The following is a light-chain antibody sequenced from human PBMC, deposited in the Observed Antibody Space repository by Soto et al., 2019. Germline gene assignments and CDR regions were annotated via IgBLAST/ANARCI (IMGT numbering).Light chain of an antibody. CDR1: QSISRH. CDR3: QQSYSTPFT. J-gene: IGKJ3*01. Sequence: DIQMTQSPSSLSASVGDRVTITCRASQSISRHLNWYQQKPGKAPKLLIYAASSLQSGVTARFSGSGSGTDFTLTISSLQPEDYATYHCQQSYSTPFTFGPGTKVDIK. V-gene: IGKV1-39*01. CDR2: AAS.